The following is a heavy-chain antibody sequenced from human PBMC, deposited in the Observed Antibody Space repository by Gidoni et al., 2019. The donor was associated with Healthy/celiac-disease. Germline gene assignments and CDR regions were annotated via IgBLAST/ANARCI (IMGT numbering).Heavy chain of an antibody. Sequence: QLQLVHSGSELKKPGASVKVSCKASGYTFTSYAMNWVRQAPGQGLEWMGWINTNTGNPTYAQGFTGRFVFSLDTSVSTAYLQISSLKAEDTAVYYCARVVIAVADHVGSYFDYWGQGTLVTVSS. CDR2: INTNTGNP. CDR3: ARVVIAVADHVGSYFDY. V-gene: IGHV7-4-1*02. D-gene: IGHD6-19*01. CDR1: GYTFTSYA. J-gene: IGHJ4*02.